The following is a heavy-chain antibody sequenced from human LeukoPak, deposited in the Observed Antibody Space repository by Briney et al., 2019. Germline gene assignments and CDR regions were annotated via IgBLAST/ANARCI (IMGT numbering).Heavy chain of an antibody. V-gene: IGHV3-23*01. J-gene: IGHJ4*02. CDR1: GFTFSSYA. CDR2: ISGSGGST. Sequence: GGSLRLSCAASGFTFSSYAMSWVREAPGKGLEWVSAISGSGGSTYYADSVKGRFTISRDNSKNTLYLQMNSLRAEDTAVYYCAKSFEIWYSFDYWGQGTLVTVSS. D-gene: IGHD3-16*01. CDR3: AKSFEIWYSFDY.